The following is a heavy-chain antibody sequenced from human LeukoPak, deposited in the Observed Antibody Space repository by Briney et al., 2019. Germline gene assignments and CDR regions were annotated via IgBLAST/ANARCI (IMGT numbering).Heavy chain of an antibody. CDR2: MNPNSGNT. D-gene: IGHD3-10*01. CDR3: ARARGFADYADY. Sequence: ASVKVSCKASGYTFTSYDINWVRQATGQGLEWMGWMNPNSGNTGYAQKFQGRVTITRNTSISTAYMELSSLRSEDTAVYHCARARGFADYADYWGQGTLVTVSS. V-gene: IGHV1-8*03. J-gene: IGHJ4*02. CDR1: GYTFTSYD.